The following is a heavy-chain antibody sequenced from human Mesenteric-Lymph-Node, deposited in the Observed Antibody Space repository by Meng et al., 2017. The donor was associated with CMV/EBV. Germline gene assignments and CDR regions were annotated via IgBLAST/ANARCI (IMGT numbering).Heavy chain of an antibody. D-gene: IGHD2-2*01. CDR1: GFTFSSYE. Sequence: GGSLRLSCAASGFTFSSYELNWVRQAPGKGLEWVSYISSSGSTIYYADSVKGRFTISRDNAKNSLYLQMNSLRAEDTAVYYCASYCSSTSCYRGGDAFDIWGQGTMVTVSS. CDR2: ISSSGSTI. CDR3: ASYCSSTSCYRGGDAFDI. V-gene: IGHV3-48*03. J-gene: IGHJ3*02.